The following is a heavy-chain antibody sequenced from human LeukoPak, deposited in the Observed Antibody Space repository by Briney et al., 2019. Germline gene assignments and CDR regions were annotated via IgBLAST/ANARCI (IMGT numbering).Heavy chain of an antibody. Sequence: GGSLRLSCAASGFTVSSNYMSWVRQAPGKGLEWVSVIYSGGSTYYADSVKGRFTISRDNSKNTLYLQMNSLRAENTAVYYCARGYRRYYGAHYWGQGTLVTVSS. J-gene: IGHJ4*02. V-gene: IGHV3-66*01. CDR1: GFTVSSNY. D-gene: IGHD3-22*01. CDR2: IYSGGST. CDR3: ARGYRRYYGAHY.